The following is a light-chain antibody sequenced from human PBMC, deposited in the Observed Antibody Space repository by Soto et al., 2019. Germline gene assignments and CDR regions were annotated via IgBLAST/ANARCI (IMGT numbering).Light chain of an antibody. CDR3: QQYNNWPPLT. V-gene: IGKV3-15*01. J-gene: IGKJ4*01. CDR1: KSVNNN. Sequence: EIVMTQSPATLSVSPGERAILSCGASKSVNNNLAWYQQKPGQAPRLLIYGASTRATGIPARFSGSGSGTEFTLSLSSLQSEDFAIYYCQQYNNWPPLTFGGGTKVEIK. CDR2: GAS.